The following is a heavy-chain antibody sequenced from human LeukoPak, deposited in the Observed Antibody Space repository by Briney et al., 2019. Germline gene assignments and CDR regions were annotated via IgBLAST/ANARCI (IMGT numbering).Heavy chain of an antibody. J-gene: IGHJ4*02. CDR2: LSDSGRAI. V-gene: IGHV3-30*02. D-gene: IGHD3-22*01. Sequence: GGSLRLSCVASRFNFNAYGMNWVRQAPGKGLEWLAFLSDSGRAIHYADSVKGRFTISRDNSKNTLYLQMNSLRAEDTAVYYCAKDRMGTYYYDSSGYYFDYWGQGTLVTVSS. CDR3: AKDRMGTYYYDSSGYYFDY. CDR1: RFNFNAYG.